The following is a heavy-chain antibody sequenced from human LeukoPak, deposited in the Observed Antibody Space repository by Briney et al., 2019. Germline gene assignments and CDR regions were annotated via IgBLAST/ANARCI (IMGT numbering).Heavy chain of an antibody. CDR2: LNPKTGGT. D-gene: IGHD2-15*01. Sequence: ASVKVSCKASGHTFTGDYMHWVRQAPGQGLEGMGWLNPKTGGTKYTQKFQGRVTMTRDRSINTAYMELSRLRSNDTAVDYCSREAIVVVVAATGWLDPWGQGTLVTVSS. CDR1: GHTFTGDY. CDR3: SREAIVVVVAATGWLDP. J-gene: IGHJ5*02. V-gene: IGHV1-2*02.